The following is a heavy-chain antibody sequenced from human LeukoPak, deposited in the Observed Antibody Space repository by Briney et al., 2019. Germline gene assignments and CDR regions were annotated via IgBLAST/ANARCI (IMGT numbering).Heavy chain of an antibody. CDR3: ATRYCSSTSCYRGAFDI. CDR1: GFTVSGNY. CDR2: IYSGGDT. D-gene: IGHD2-2*01. Sequence: PGGSLRLSCAASGFTVSGNYMSWVRQAPGKGLEWVSLIYSGGDTYYAASVKGRFTISTDNSKNTLYLQMDSLRAADAAVYYCATRYCSSTSCYRGAFDIWGQGTMVTVSS. J-gene: IGHJ3*02. V-gene: IGHV3-66*02.